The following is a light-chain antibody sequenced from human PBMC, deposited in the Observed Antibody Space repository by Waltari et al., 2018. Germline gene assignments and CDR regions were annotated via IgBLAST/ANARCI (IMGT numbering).Light chain of an antibody. CDR1: QSVSRT. J-gene: IGKJ1*01. Sequence: EIVLTQSPGTLSLSPGERATLSCRASQSVSRTLAWYQQKAGQAPRLLIYDASSRATDIPDRFSGSGSGTDFSLTISRLEPEDFAVYYCQKYGTHPATFGQWTRVEIK. CDR3: QKYGTHPAT. V-gene: IGKV3-20*01. CDR2: DAS.